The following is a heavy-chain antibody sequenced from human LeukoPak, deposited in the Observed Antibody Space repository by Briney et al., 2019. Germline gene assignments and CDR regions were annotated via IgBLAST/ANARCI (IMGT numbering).Heavy chain of an antibody. J-gene: IGHJ6*03. CDR3: AKDFYSSSWYAAYYYMDV. Sequence: GGSLRLSCAASGFTFSSYGMHWVRQAPSKGLEWVAFIRYDGSNKYYADSVKGRFTISRDNSKNTLYLQMNSLRAEDTAVYYCAKDFYSSSWYAAYYYMDVWGKGTTVTISS. D-gene: IGHD6-13*01. CDR2: IRYDGSNK. V-gene: IGHV3-30*02. CDR1: GFTFSSYG.